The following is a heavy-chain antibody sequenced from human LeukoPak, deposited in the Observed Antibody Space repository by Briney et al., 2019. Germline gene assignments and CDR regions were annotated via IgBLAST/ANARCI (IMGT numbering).Heavy chain of an antibody. Sequence: GGSLRLSCAASGFTFSSFDMSWVRQAPGKGLEWVSSVSGGGGSTYYADSVKGRFTISRDNAKNSLYLQMNSLRAEDTAVYYCARASVRDYYDSSGYSVDYWGQGTLVTVSS. CDR1: GFTFSSFD. CDR2: VSGGGGST. CDR3: ARASVRDYYDSSGYSVDY. D-gene: IGHD3-22*01. J-gene: IGHJ4*02. V-gene: IGHV3-23*01.